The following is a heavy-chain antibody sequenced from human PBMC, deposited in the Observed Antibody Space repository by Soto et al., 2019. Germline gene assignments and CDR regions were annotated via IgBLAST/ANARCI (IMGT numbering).Heavy chain of an antibody. CDR3: VGEVASGY. J-gene: IGHJ4*02. V-gene: IGHV3-30*03. CDR1: GVTLSNFG. Sequence: QVQLVESGGGVVQPGRSLTLSCAASGVTLSNFGMHWVRQAPGKGLEWVAVISRDGSTMLYADSVKGRFTISRDSSRNTLYLQLNSLRGEDTAVYHCVGEVASGYWGQGTLVTVSS. D-gene: IGHD2-21*01. CDR2: ISRDGSTM.